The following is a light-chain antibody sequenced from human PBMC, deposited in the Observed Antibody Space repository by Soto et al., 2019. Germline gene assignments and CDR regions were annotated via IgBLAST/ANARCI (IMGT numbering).Light chain of an antibody. Sequence: IQITQSPSSLSASVEDRETNTFRASQGVRDDVGWYQQKPGKAPKLLIYSASTLQSGVPSRFSGSGSGTDFTLTISGLQPEDFATYYCLQESNYPLTLGGGTKVDIK. CDR2: SAS. J-gene: IGKJ4*01. V-gene: IGKV1-6*01. CDR3: LQESNYPLT. CDR1: QGVRDD.